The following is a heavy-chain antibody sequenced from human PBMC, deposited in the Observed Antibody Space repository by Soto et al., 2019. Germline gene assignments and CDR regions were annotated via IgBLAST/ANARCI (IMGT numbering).Heavy chain of an antibody. CDR2: IKQDGSEK. V-gene: IGHV3-7*01. D-gene: IGHD3-9*01. CDR3: ARRSLDILTGYYLDY. CDR1: GFTFSSYW. J-gene: IGHJ4*02. Sequence: EVQLVESGRGLVQPGGSLRLSCAASGFTFSSYWMSWVRQAPGKGLEWVANIKQDGSEKYYVDSVRGRFTISRDNAKNSLYLQMNSLRAEDTAVYYCARRSLDILTGYYLDYWGQGTLVTVSS.